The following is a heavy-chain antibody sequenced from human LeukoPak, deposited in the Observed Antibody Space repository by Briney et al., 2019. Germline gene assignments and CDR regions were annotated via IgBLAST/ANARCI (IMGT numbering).Heavy chain of an antibody. CDR2: IYYSGDS. Sequence: PLETLSLTCTVSGGSISGSYWSWIRQPPGKGLEWIGYIYYSGDSNYNPSLKSRATISLDTSKNQFSLKVSSVTAADTAIYYCARHTYARPFDSWGQGTLVTVSS. D-gene: IGHD6-6*01. V-gene: IGHV4-59*08. CDR3: ARHTYARPFDS. J-gene: IGHJ4*02. CDR1: GGSISGSY.